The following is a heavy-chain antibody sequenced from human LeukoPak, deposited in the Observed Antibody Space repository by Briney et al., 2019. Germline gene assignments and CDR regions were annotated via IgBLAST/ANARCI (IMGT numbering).Heavy chain of an antibody. CDR3: ARDIGGPSLFGVVSNWFDP. CDR2: IIPILGIA. CDR1: GGTFSSYA. V-gene: IGHV1-69*04. D-gene: IGHD3-3*01. Sequence: ASVKVSCKASGGTFSSYAISWVRQAPGQGLEWMGRIIPILGIANCAQKFQGRVTITADKSTSTAYMELSSLRSEDTAVYYCARDIGGPSLFGVVSNWFDPWGQGTLVTVSS. J-gene: IGHJ5*02.